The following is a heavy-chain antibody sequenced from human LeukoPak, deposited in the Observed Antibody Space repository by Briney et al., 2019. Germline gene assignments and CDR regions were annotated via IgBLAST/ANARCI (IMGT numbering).Heavy chain of an antibody. CDR1: GYTFTSYG. CDR2: MNPNSGNT. D-gene: IGHD3-10*01. J-gene: IGHJ6*02. Sequence: ASVKVSCKASGYTFTSYGINWVRQATGQGLEWMGWMNPNSGNTGYAQKFQGRVTMTRNTSISTAYMELSSLRSEDTAVYYCARSGSMVRGAYYYYGMDVWGQGTTVTVSS. CDR3: ARSGSMVRGAYYYYGMDV. V-gene: IGHV1-8*02.